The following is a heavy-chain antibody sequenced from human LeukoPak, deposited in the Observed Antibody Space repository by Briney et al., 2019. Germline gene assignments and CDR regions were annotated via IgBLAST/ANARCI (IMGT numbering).Heavy chain of an antibody. CDR3: ARDPFYCSGGSCYTT. J-gene: IGHJ4*02. CDR2: FYYSGST. V-gene: IGHV4-39*07. D-gene: IGHD2-15*01. CDR1: GGSISISSYY. Sequence: SETLSLTCTVSGGSISISSYYWGWIRQPPGKGLEWIGSFYYSGSTYYNVSLKSRVTISVDMSKNQSSLKLNSVTAADTAVYYCARDPFYCSGGSCYTTWGQGTLVTVPS.